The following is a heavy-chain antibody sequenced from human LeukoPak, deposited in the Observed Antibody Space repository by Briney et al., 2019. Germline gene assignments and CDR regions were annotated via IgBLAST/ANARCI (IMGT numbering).Heavy chain of an antibody. J-gene: IGHJ4*02. CDR2: ISYDGSNK. CDR3: AKGYWFGRCGSEPYFEN. D-gene: IGHD2-15*01. V-gene: IGHV3-30*18. CDR1: GFTFSNYG. Sequence: GRSLRLSCAASGFTFSNYGIHWVRQAPGKGLEWVAVISYDGSNKYYAESVKGRFTISRDNSKNTLSLQMNSLRAEDTAVYYCAKGYWFGRCGSEPYFENLGQGILGTGSS.